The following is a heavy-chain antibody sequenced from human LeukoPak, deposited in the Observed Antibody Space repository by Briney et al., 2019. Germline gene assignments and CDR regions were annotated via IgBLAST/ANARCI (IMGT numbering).Heavy chain of an antibody. CDR3: ARDHGYCSGGSCYNYYYGMDV. CDR1: GYTLTELS. V-gene: IGHV1-24*01. CDR2: FDPEDGET. Sequence: ASVKVSCKVSGYTLTELSMHWVRQAPGKGLEWMGGFDPEDGETIYAQKFQGRVTMTRDTSTTTVYMELSSLRSEDTAVYFCARDHGYCSGGSCYNYYYGMDVWGQGTTVTVSS. D-gene: IGHD2-15*01. J-gene: IGHJ6*02.